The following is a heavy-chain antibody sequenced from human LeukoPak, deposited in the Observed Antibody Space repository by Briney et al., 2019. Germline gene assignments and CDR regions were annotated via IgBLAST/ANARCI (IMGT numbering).Heavy chain of an antibody. V-gene: IGHV1-8*03. CDR3: ARRGRYCSSTSCYTGFYYYYMDV. CDR2: MNPNSGNT. CDR1: GYTFTSYD. Sequence: ASVKVSCKASGYTFTSYDINWVRQATGQGLEWMGWMNPNSGNTGYAQKFQGRVTITRNTSMSTAYMELSSLRSEDTAVYYCARRGRYCSSTSCYTGFYYYYMDVWGKGTTVTVSS. D-gene: IGHD2-2*02. J-gene: IGHJ6*03.